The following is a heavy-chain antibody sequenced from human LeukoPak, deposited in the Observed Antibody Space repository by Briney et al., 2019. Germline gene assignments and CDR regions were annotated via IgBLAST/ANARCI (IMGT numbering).Heavy chain of an antibody. Sequence: GASVKVSCKASGYTFTSYGISWVRQAPGQGLEWMGWISAYNGNTNYAQKLQGRVTMTTDTSTSTAYMELRSLRSDDTAVYYCATYYGFWSGLDYYYYGMDVWGQGTTVTVSS. CDR1: GYTFTSYG. CDR3: ATYYGFWSGLDYYYYGMDV. J-gene: IGHJ6*02. V-gene: IGHV1-18*01. CDR2: ISAYNGNT. D-gene: IGHD3-3*01.